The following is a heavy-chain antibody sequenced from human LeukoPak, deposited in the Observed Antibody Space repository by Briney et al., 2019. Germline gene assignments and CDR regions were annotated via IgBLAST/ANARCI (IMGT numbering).Heavy chain of an antibody. V-gene: IGHV3-30*03. CDR2: ISYDGSNK. Sequence: PGGSLRLSCAASGFTFSTYSMNWVRQAPGKGLEWVAVISYDGSNKYYADSVKGRFTISRDSSKNTLYVQMNSLRSEDTAVYYCARGGKRALAGTRSPQYFQHWGQGTLVTVSS. J-gene: IGHJ1*01. CDR1: GFTFSTYS. CDR3: ARGGKRALAGTRSPQYFQH. D-gene: IGHD6-19*01.